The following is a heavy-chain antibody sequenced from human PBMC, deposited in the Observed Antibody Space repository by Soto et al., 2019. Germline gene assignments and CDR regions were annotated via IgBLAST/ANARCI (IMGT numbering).Heavy chain of an antibody. CDR3: ARDLVPIVVVPAPLDY. D-gene: IGHD2-2*01. V-gene: IGHV3-21*01. J-gene: IGHJ4*02. CDR1: GFTFSSYS. Sequence: PGGSLRLSCAASGFTFSSYSMNWVRQAPGKGLEWVSSISSSSSYIYYADSVKGRFTISRDNAKNSLYLQMNSLRAEDTAVYYCARDLVPIVVVPAPLDYWGQGTLVTVSS. CDR2: ISSSSSYI.